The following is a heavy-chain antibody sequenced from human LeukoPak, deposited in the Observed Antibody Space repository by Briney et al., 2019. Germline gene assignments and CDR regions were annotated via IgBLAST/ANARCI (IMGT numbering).Heavy chain of an antibody. D-gene: IGHD3-9*01. CDR1: GGSFSGYY. V-gene: IGHV4-34*01. J-gene: IGHJ4*02. Sequence: SETLSLTCAVYGGSFSGYYWSWIRQPPVKGLEWIGEINHSGSTNYNPSLKSRVTISVDTSKNQFSLKLSSVTAADTAVYYCARERPSYYDILTGYYPRSLPYYFDYWGQGTLVTVSS. CDR3: ARERPSYYDILTGYYPRSLPYYFDY. CDR2: INHSGST.